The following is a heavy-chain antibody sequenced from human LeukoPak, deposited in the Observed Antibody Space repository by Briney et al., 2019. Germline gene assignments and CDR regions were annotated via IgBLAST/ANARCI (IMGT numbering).Heavy chain of an antibody. Sequence: GGSLRLSCEASGFTFSSYWMHWVRQAPGKGLVWVSRINSDGSSTSYADSVKGRFTISRDNAKNTLYLQMNSLRAEDTAVYYCARAYSSGWSYYFDYWGQGTLVTVSS. V-gene: IGHV3-74*01. J-gene: IGHJ4*02. D-gene: IGHD6-19*01. CDR3: ARAYSSGWSYYFDY. CDR2: INSDGSST. CDR1: GFTFSSYW.